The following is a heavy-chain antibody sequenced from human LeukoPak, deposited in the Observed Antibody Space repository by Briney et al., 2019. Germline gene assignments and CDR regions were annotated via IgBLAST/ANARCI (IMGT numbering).Heavy chain of an antibody. V-gene: IGHV4-59*01. CDR1: GGSISSYY. CDR2: IYYSGST. D-gene: IGHD6-6*01. CDR3: ARVLPLIIAARLRRGNWFDP. J-gene: IGHJ5*02. Sequence: SETLSLTCTVSGGSISSYYWSWIRQPPGKGLEWIGYIYYSGSTNYNPSLKSRVTISVDTSKNQFSLKLSSVTAADTAVYYCARVLPLIIAARLRRGNWFDPWGQGTLVTVSS.